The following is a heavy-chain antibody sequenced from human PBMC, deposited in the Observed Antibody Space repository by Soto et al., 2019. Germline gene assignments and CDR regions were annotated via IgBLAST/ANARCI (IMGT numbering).Heavy chain of an antibody. J-gene: IGHJ3*02. CDR3: ARDFLVDSDVPDTFDI. D-gene: IGHD3-10*02. CDR2: ISHTGST. CDR1: GGSINSDDYS. V-gene: IGHV4-30-2*01. Sequence: QLQLQESGPGLVKPSQTLSLTCTVSGGSINSDDYSWSWIRQPPGQGLEWVGYISHTGSTYYNPPLLSRVTISVDRSRNQLALKLNSVTAGDTAVYYCARDFLVDSDVPDTFDIWGQGTMVTVSS.